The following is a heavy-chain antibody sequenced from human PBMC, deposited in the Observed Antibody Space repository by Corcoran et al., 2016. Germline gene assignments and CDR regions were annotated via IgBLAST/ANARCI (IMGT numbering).Heavy chain of an antibody. CDR1: GDSVSSSSAA. J-gene: IGHJ5*02. Sequence: QQLGPGLVKPSQTLSLTCVISGDSVSSSSAAWNWIRQSPSRGLEWLGRTYYRSKWFSDYAVSVESRLTINADTSKNQFSLHLNSVTPEDTAVYYCARAPPVVGANWFDPWGQGTPVTVSS. CDR2: TYYRSKWFS. V-gene: IGHV6-1*01. CDR3: ARAPPVVGANWFDP. D-gene: IGHD3-16*01.